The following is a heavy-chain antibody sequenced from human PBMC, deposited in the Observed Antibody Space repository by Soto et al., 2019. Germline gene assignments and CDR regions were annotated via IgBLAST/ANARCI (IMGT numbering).Heavy chain of an antibody. V-gene: IGHV3-23*01. CDR3: AKKGGYNGYDPFDY. J-gene: IGHJ4*02. D-gene: IGHD5-12*01. CDR1: GFTFSSYS. CDR2: TSGDGGTT. Sequence: PGGSLRLSCAASGFTFSSYSMNWVRQAPGKGLEWVSGFSTSGDGGTTYYADPGQCPFTISRDNSKHNLYMQSHSRKATATDIYSCAKKGGYNGYDPFDYWGQGTLVTVSS.